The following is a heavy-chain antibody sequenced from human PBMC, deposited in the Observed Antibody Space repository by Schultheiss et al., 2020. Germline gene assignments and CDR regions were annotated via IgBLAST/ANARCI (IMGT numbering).Heavy chain of an antibody. CDR2: IKEDGSET. V-gene: IGHV3-7*01. D-gene: IGHD2-15*01. J-gene: IGHJ4*02. CDR1: GFTFSSYA. CDR3: ERFYCSGGTCYFDY. Sequence: GGSLRLSCAASGFTFSSYAMSWVRQAPGKGLEWVANIKEDGSETHYADSVKGRFTISRDNAKNSLYLQMNRLRAEDTAVYYCERFYCSGGTCYFDYWGQGTLVTV.